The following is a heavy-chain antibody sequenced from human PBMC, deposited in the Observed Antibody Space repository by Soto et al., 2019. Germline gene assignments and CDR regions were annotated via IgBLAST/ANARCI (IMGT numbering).Heavy chain of an antibody. CDR3: AKVRSGYFDY. CDR1: GFTFSSYA. Sequence: GGSLRLSCAASGFTFSSYAMSWVRQAPGKGLEWVSAISGSGGSTYYADSVKGRFTISRDNSKNTLYLQMNSLRADDMAVYYCAKVRSGYFDYWGQGTLVTVSS. D-gene: IGHD3-10*01. V-gene: IGHV3-23*01. CDR2: ISGSGGST. J-gene: IGHJ4*02.